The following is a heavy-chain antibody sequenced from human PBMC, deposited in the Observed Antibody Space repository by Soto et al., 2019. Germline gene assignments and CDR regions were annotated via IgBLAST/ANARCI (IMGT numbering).Heavy chain of an antibody. Sequence: SETLSLTCTVSGGSISSSSYYWGWIRQPPGKGLEWIGTIYYSGSTFYNPSLKSRVTISVDTSKNQFSLKLTSVTAADTAVYYCARLLVATTRESRDYWGQGTLVTVSS. CDR2: IYYSGST. V-gene: IGHV4-39*01. CDR1: GGSISSSSYY. CDR3: ARLLVATTRESRDY. J-gene: IGHJ4*02. D-gene: IGHD5-12*01.